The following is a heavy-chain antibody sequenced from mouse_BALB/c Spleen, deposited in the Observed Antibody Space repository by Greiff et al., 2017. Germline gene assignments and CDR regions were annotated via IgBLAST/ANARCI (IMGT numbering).Heavy chain of an antibody. V-gene: IGHV1-4*01. J-gene: IGHJ4*01. CDR1: GYTFTSYT. Sequence: QVQLQQSGAELARPGASVKMSCKASGYTFTSYTMHWVKQRPGQGLEWIGYINPSNGGTNFNEKFKSKATLTVDKSSSTAYMQLSGLTSEDSAVYYCTREPYYYGSSYYAMDYWGQGTSVTVSS. CDR2: INPSNGGT. CDR3: TREPYYYGSSYYAMDY. D-gene: IGHD1-1*01.